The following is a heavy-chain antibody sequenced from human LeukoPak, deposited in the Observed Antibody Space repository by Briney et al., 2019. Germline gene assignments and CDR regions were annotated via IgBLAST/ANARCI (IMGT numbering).Heavy chain of an antibody. J-gene: IGHJ6*03. CDR2: INHSGST. CDR1: GGSFSGYY. Sequence: SETLSLTCAVYGGSFSGYYWSWIRQPPGKGLEWIGEINHSGSTNYNPSLKSRVTISVDTSKNQFSLKLSSVTAADTAVYYCARQSLVRPYYMDVWGKGTTVTISS. V-gene: IGHV4-34*01. CDR3: ARQSLVRPYYMDV. D-gene: IGHD1-1*01.